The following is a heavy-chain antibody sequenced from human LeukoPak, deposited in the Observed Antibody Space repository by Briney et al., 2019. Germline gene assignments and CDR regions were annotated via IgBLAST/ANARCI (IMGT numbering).Heavy chain of an antibody. CDR1: GGTFSSYA. CDR3: ASVWRYYGSGNYNWFDP. V-gene: IGHV1-69*06. Sequence: GASVKVSCKASGGTFSSYAISWVRQAPGQGLEWMGGIIPIFGTANYAQKFQGRVTMTEDTSTDTAYMELSSLRSEDTAVYYCASVWRYYGSGNYNWFDPWGQGTLVTVSS. D-gene: IGHD3-10*01. J-gene: IGHJ5*02. CDR2: IIPIFGTA.